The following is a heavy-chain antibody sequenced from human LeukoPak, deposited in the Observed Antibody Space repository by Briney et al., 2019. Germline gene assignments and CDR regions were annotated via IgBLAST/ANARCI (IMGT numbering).Heavy chain of an antibody. Sequence: GGSLGLSCAASGFTFSSYAMSWVRQAPGKGLEWVSAISGSGGSTYYADSVKGRFTISRDNSKNTLYLQMNSLRAEDTAVYYCAKGGNYGDYLDYYYYYMDVWGKGTTVTVSS. CDR3: AKGGNYGDYLDYYYYYMDV. J-gene: IGHJ6*03. CDR1: GFTFSSYA. CDR2: ISGSGGST. V-gene: IGHV3-23*01. D-gene: IGHD4-17*01.